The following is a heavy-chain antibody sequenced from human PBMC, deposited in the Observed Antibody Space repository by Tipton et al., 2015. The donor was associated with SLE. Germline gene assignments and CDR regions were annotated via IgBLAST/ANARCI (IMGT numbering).Heavy chain of an antibody. V-gene: IGHV4-59*01. CDR1: GDSISGYY. Sequence: TLSLTCTVSGDSISGYYWSWIRQPSGKGLEWIGYIYYSGSTNYNPSLKSRVTISVDTSKNQFSLKLSSVTAADTAVYYCARERPASYSSSAGWFDPWGQGTLVTVSS. CDR2: IYYSGST. D-gene: IGHD6-6*01. CDR3: ARERPASYSSSAGWFDP. J-gene: IGHJ5*02.